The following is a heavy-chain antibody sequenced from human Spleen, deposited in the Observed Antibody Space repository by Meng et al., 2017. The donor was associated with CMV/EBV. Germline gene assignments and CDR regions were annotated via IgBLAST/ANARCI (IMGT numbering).Heavy chain of an antibody. J-gene: IGHJ4*02. Sequence: SVKVSCKASGGTFASHTIDWVRLAPGQGLEWIGSIIPILDITHFAQNFQDRVTITADKSTGTAYLELSSLTSDDTAVYYCARGPDMSPEGYFEYWGQGTLVTVSS. CDR3: ARGPDMSPEGYFEY. CDR1: GGTFASHT. D-gene: IGHD3-9*01. V-gene: IGHV1-69*02. CDR2: IIPILDIT.